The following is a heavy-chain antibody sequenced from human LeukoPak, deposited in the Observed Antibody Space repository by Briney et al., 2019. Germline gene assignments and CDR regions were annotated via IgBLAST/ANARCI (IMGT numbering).Heavy chain of an antibody. CDR1: GGTFSSYA. D-gene: IGHD6-13*01. J-gene: IGHJ6*03. CDR3: ARSGDLGYSSSWYRPVHYYYMDV. CDR2: IIPIFGTA. V-gene: IGHV1-69*05. Sequence: SVKVSCKASGGTFSSYAISWVRQAPGRGLEWMGGIIPIFGTANYAQKFQGRVTITTDESTSTAYMELSSLRSEDTAVYYCARSGDLGYSSSWYRPVHYYYMDVWGKGTTVTVSS.